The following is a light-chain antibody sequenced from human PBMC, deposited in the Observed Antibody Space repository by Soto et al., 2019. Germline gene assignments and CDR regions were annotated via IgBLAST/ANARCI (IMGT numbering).Light chain of an antibody. V-gene: IGLV3-21*02. J-gene: IGLJ2*01. CDR3: QVWDSTSDVV. CDR1: NIGSFS. CDR2: DDT. Sequence: SYELTQPPSLSVAPGQTARIPCGGNNIGSFSVHWYQQRPGQAPVLVVYDDTDRPSGIPERFSGSNSGNTASLTISRVEAGDEADYYCQVWDSTSDVVFGGGTKLTVL.